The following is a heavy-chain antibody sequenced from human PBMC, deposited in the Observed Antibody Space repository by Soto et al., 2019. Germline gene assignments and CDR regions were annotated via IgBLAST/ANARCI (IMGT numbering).Heavy chain of an antibody. J-gene: IGHJ4*02. V-gene: IGHV4-39*01. CDR3: ASRKDGYNLVLDY. CDR1: GGSINGSPNY. CDR2: IYYSGHS. Sequence: SETLSLTCIVSGGSINGSPNYWGWIRQPPGKGLEWIANIYYSGHSYYNPSLKSRATISVDTSRNQFSLRLISVTAADTAVYFCASRKDGYNLVLDYWGQGTLVTVSS. D-gene: IGHD2-21*01.